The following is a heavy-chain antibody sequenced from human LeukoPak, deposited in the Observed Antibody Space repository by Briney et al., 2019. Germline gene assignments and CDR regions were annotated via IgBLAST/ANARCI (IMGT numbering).Heavy chain of an antibody. D-gene: IGHD3-10*01. Sequence: PSETLSLTCTVSGGSISTSNYYWGWIRQPPGKGLEWIGNIFYSGSTYYSPSLRSRVTISVDTSKNQFSLKLSSVTAADTAVYYCARGGEIGEFDAFDIWGQGTMVTVSS. CDR1: GGSISTSNYY. CDR2: IFYSGST. V-gene: IGHV4-39*07. CDR3: ARGGEIGEFDAFDI. J-gene: IGHJ3*02.